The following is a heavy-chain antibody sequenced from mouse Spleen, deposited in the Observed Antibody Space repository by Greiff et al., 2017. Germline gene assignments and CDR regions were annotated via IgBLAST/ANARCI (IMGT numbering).Heavy chain of an antibody. CDR3: ARRQLRYFDV. D-gene: IGHD6-1*01. CDR2: INPSSGYT. CDR1: GYTFTSYT. Sequence: ESAAELARPGASVKMSCKASGYTFTSYTMHWVKQRPGQGLEWIGYINPSSGYTEYNQKFKDKTTLTADKSSSTAYMQLSSLTSEDSAVYYCARRQLRYFDVWGAGTTVTVSS. J-gene: IGHJ1*01. V-gene: IGHV1-4*02.